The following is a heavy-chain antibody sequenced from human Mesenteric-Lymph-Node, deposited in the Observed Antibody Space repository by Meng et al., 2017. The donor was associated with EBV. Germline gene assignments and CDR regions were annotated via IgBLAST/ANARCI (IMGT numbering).Heavy chain of an antibody. V-gene: IGHV4-34*01. CDR2: ISQSGDT. J-gene: IGHJ4*02. D-gene: IGHD3-3*02. CDR1: GGSFSGYH. Sequence: QEHVQAGGAGLLEPSGTLSLTCEASGGSFSGYHWSWIRQPPGKGLEYIGEISQSGDTTYNPSLKSRVTISVDRSRNQFSLKMASVTAADTAVYYCARGAIFGIVITYFDYWSQGTLVTVSS. CDR3: ARGAIFGIVITYFDY.